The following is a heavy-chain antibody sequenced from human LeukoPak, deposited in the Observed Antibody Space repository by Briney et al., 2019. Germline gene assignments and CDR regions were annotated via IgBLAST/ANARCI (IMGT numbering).Heavy chain of an antibody. V-gene: IGHV3-30-3*01. J-gene: IGHJ4*02. Sequence: GGSLRLSCAASGFTFSSYAMHWVRQAPGKGLEWVAVISYDGSNKYYADSVKGRFTISRDNSKNTLYLQMNSLRAEDTAVYYCARDRYDSSGYHPDYWGQGTLVTVSS. CDR1: GFTFSSYA. CDR2: ISYDGSNK. D-gene: IGHD3-22*01. CDR3: ARDRYDSSGYHPDY.